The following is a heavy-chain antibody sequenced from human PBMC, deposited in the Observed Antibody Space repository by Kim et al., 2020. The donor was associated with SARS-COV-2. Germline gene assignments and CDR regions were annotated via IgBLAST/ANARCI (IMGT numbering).Heavy chain of an antibody. J-gene: IGHJ4*02. Sequence: GGSLRLSCAASGFTFSSYAMSWVRQAPGKGLEWVTAISGSGGSTYYADAVKGRFTISKDNSKNTLYLQMNSLRAEGTAVYYCAKARYYYDSSGYYYFDYWGQGTLVTVSS. D-gene: IGHD3-22*01. CDR1: GFTFSSYA. CDR2: ISGSGGST. CDR3: AKARYYYDSSGYYYFDY. V-gene: IGHV3-23*01.